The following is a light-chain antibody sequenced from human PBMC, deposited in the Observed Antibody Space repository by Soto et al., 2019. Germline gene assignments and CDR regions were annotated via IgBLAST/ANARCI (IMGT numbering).Light chain of an antibody. V-gene: IGLV6-57*03. CDR2: EDN. Sequence: NFMLTQPHSVSESPGQTVTISCTRSSGSIASNYVQWYQQRPGSAPTTVIYEDNQRPSGVPDRFSGSIDSSSNSAALTISRLKNEDEADYYCQYYDRSNQVFGGGTQLTVL. CDR3: QYYDRSNQV. CDR1: SGSIASNY. J-gene: IGLJ3*02.